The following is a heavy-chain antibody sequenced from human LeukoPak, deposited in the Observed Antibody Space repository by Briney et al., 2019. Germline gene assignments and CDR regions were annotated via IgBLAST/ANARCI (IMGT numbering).Heavy chain of an antibody. V-gene: IGHV4-59*08. J-gene: IGHJ4*02. Sequence: SETLSLTCTVCGGSISRNYWSWIRQPPGKGLEWIGYIYYSGSTNYNPSLKCRVTISVDTSKNQFSLKLSSVTAADTAVYYCARVYSSGWYVDYWGQGTLVTVSS. CDR3: ARVYSSGWYVDY. CDR2: IYYSGST. D-gene: IGHD6-19*01. CDR1: GGSISRNY.